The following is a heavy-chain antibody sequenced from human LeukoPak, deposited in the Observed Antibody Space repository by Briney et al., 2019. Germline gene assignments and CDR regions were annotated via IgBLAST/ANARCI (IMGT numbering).Heavy chain of an antibody. CDR2: IYHSGST. V-gene: IGHV4-30-2*01. D-gene: IGHD1-14*01. Sequence: SETLSLTCTVSGGSISSSSYYWSWIRQPPGKGLEWIGYIYHSGSTYYNPSLKSRVTISVDRSKNQFSLKLNSVTAADTAVYFCARWTRTSSAHYFFDSWGQGTLVTVSS. CDR3: ARWTRTSSAHYFFDS. CDR1: GGSISSSSYY. J-gene: IGHJ4*02.